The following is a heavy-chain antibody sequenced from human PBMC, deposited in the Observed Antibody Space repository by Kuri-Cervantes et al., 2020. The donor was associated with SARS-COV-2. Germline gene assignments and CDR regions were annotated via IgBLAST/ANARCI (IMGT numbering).Heavy chain of an antibody. CDR3: ARTLLTTVVNGEDY. CDR1: GFTFGSYS. Sequence: LSLTCAASGFTFGSYSMNWVRQAPGKGLEWVSSISSSSSYIYYADSVKGRFTISRDNAKNSLYLQMNSLRAEDTAVYYCARTLLTTVVNGEDYWGQGTLVTVSS. V-gene: IGHV3-21*01. CDR2: ISSSSSYI. D-gene: IGHD4-23*01. J-gene: IGHJ4*02.